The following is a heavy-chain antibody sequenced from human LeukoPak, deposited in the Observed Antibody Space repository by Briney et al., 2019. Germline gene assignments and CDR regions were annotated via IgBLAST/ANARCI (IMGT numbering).Heavy chain of an antibody. Sequence: SETLSLTCTVPGGSISTDYWSWVRQPPGKGLEWIGYIYCGGSANYNPSLKSRFTISVDTSKNQFSLKLSSVTAADTAVYYCARSYGSGNYFDYWGQGTLVTVSS. V-gene: IGHV4-59*01. CDR1: GGSISTDY. J-gene: IGHJ4*02. D-gene: IGHD3-10*01. CDR3: ARSYGSGNYFDY. CDR2: IYCGGSA.